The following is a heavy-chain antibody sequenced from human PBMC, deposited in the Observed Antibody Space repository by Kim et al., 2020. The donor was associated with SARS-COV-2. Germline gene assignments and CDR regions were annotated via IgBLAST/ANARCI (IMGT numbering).Heavy chain of an antibody. V-gene: IGHV3-43*02. Sequence: GGSLRLSCAASGFTFDDYAMHWVRQAPGKGLEWVSLISGDGGSTYYADSVKGRFTISRDNSKNSLYLQMNSLRNEDTALYYCAKDMAERDDGYNYYYYYGMDVWGQGTTVTVSS. CDR3: AKDMAERDDGYNYYYYYGMDV. D-gene: IGHD5-12*01. CDR2: ISGDGGST. J-gene: IGHJ6*02. CDR1: GFTFDDYA.